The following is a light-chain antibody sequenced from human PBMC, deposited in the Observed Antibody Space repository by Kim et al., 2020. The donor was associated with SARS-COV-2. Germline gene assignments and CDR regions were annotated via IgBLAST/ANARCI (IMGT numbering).Light chain of an antibody. V-gene: IGLV2-8*01. CDR2: EVS. CDR3: SSYAGSNIVV. CDR1: SSDVGAYNY. Sequence: GQSVTISCTGTSSDVGAYNYVSWYQQLPGKAPQLMIYEVSERPSGVPDRFSGSKSGNTASLTVSGLQAEDEADYYCSSYAGSNIVVFGGGTQLTVL. J-gene: IGLJ2*01.